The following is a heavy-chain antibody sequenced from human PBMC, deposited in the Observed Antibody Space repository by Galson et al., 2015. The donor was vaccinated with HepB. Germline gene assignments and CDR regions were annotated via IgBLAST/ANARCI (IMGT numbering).Heavy chain of an antibody. Sequence: SLRLSCAASGFTFSSYAMHWVRQAPGKGLEWAAVISYDGSNKYYADSVKGRFTISRDNSKNTLHLQMNSLSAEDTAVYYCARGRYCRGGICYSVSQTLYQKVLDYWGQGTLVTVSS. J-gene: IGHJ4*02. V-gene: IGHV3-30*04. CDR3: ARGRYCRGGICYSVSQTLYQKVLDY. D-gene: IGHD2-15*01. CDR1: GFTFSSYA. CDR2: ISYDGSNK.